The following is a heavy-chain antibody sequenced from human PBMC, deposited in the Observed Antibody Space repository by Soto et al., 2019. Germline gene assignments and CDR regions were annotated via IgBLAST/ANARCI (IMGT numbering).Heavy chain of an antibody. CDR2: INPNSGGT. CDR1: GYTFTGYY. Sequence: GASVKVSCKASGYTFTGYYMHWVRQAPGQGLEWMGWINPNSGGTNYAQKFQGRVTMTRDTSISTAYMELSRLRSDDTAVYYCARDRSYCSSTSCYIFYYWGQGTLVTVSS. J-gene: IGHJ4*02. D-gene: IGHD2-2*02. CDR3: ARDRSYCSSTSCYIFYY. V-gene: IGHV1-2*02.